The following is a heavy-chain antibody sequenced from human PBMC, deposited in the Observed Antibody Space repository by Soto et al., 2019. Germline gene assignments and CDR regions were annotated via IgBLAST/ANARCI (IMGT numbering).Heavy chain of an antibody. Sequence: PGGSLRLSCADSGFTFSSYAMHWVRQAPGKGLEWVAVISYDGSNKYYADSVKGRFTISRDNSKNTLYLQMNSLRAEDTAVYYCARKLDYYYYGMDVWGQGTTVTVSS. J-gene: IGHJ6*02. CDR3: ARKLDYYYYGMDV. D-gene: IGHD1-1*01. CDR1: GFTFSSYA. CDR2: ISYDGSNK. V-gene: IGHV3-30-3*01.